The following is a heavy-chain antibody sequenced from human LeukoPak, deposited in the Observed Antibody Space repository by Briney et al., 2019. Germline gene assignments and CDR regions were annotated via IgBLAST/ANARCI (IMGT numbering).Heavy chain of an antibody. CDR3: ARQYYYGSGSYFYYDY. V-gene: IGHV4-39*01. D-gene: IGHD3-10*01. CDR2: IYYSGST. J-gene: IGHJ4*02. CDR1: GGSISSSSYY. Sequence: SETLSLTCTVFGGSISSSSYYWGWIRQPPGKGLEWIGSIYYSGSTYYNPSLKSRVTISVDTSKNQFSLKLSSVTAADTAVYYCARQYYYGSGSYFYYDYWGQGTLVTVSS.